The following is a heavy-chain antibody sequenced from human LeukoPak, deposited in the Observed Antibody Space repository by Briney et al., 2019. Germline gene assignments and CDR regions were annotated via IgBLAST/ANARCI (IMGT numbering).Heavy chain of an antibody. CDR1: GYTFTSYG. J-gene: IGHJ4*02. V-gene: IGHV1-18*01. CDR2: ISAYNGNT. CDR3: ARDAPTYYDILTAYYFDY. D-gene: IGHD3-9*01. Sequence: GASVKVSCKASGYTFTSYGISWVRQAPGQGLEWMGWISAYNGNTNYAQKLQGRVTMTTDTSTSTAYMELRSLRSDDTAVYYCARDAPTYYDILTAYYFDYWGQGTLVTVSS.